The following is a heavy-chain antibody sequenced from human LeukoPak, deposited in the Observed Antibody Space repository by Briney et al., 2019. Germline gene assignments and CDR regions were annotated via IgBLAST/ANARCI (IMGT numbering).Heavy chain of an antibody. CDR2: IYYSGST. CDR1: GGSISSSSYY. J-gene: IGHJ5*02. V-gene: IGHV4-39*01. CDR3: ASATYYDFWSGYYFWRFDP. Sequence: PSETLSLTCTVSGGSISSSSYYWGWIRQPPGKGLEWIGSIYYSGSTYYNPSLKSRVTISVDTSKNQFSLKLSSVTAADTAVYYCASATYYDFWSGYYFWRFDPWGQGTLVTVSS. D-gene: IGHD3-3*01.